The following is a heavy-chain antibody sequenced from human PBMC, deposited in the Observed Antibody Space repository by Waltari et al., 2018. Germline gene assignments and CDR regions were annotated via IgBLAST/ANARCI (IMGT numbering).Heavy chain of an antibody. CDR3: GRASICTGGTCYSGPEPYYFDY. CDR1: GGSISHYY. CDR2: IYYTGST. V-gene: IGHV4-59*01. J-gene: IGHJ4*02. Sequence: QVQLQESGPGLVKPLETLSLTCTVSGGSISHYYWTWVRQPPGKGLEGIGYIYYTGSTIYSPYLNSRVTIAVDPSKNQFSLHLNSVTAADTAVYYCGRASICTGGTCYSGPEPYYFDYWGQGALVTVSS. D-gene: IGHD2-15*01.